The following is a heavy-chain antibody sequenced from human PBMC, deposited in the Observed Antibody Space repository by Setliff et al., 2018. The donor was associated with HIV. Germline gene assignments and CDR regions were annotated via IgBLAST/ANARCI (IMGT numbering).Heavy chain of an antibody. CDR2: ISYSGRT. Sequence: PSETLSLTCSVSGGSISSSNYYWGWIRQPPGKGLQWIGSISYSGRTYYNPSLKSRLTISADTFKNQFSLNLTSVTAADTAVYYCAGSKTFYDFWGGYYTHGAFKIWGLGTMVTVSS. J-gene: IGHJ3*02. D-gene: IGHD3-3*01. V-gene: IGHV4-39*01. CDR3: AGSKTFYDFWGGYYTHGAFKI. CDR1: GGSISSSNYY.